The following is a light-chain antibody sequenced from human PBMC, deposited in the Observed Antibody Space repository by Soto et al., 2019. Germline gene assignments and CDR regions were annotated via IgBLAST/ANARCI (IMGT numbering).Light chain of an antibody. CDR2: GAS. Sequence: IVLTQSPAILSLSPGDRATLSCRASQSVSSSYLAWYQHQPGQPPRLLIHGASSRVTGIPDRFSGSGSGTDFTLSMARVESAEFAVDHWEQYQSITFGEGSIVE. V-gene: IGKV3-20*01. CDR1: QSVSSSY. J-gene: IGKJ4*01. CDR3: EQYQSIT.